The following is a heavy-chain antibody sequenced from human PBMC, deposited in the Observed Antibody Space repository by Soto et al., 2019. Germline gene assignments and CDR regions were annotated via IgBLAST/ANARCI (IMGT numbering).Heavy chain of an antibody. Sequence: PSETLSLTCTVSGGSISSYYWSWIRQPPGKGLEWIGYIYYSGSTNYNPSLKSRVTISVDTSKNQFSLKLSSVTAADTAVYYCARDLGMATTESYYHYYGLDVWGQGTTVTVSS. CDR1: GGSISSYY. CDR2: IYYSGST. J-gene: IGHJ6*02. CDR3: ARDLGMATTESYYHYYGLDV. V-gene: IGHV4-59*01. D-gene: IGHD3-16*01.